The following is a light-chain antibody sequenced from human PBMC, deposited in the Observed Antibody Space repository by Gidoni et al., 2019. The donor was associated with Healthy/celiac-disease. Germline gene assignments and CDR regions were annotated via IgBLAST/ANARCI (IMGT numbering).Light chain of an antibody. CDR2: GNS. Sequence: QSVLTQPPSVSGAPGQRVTISFTGSSSNIGGGYDVHGYQQLPGTAPNLLIYGNSNRPSGVPDRFSGSKSGTSASLAITGLQAEDEADYYCQSYDSSLSGWVFGGGTKLTVL. V-gene: IGLV1-40*01. CDR3: QSYDSSLSGWV. CDR1: SSNIGGGYD. J-gene: IGLJ3*02.